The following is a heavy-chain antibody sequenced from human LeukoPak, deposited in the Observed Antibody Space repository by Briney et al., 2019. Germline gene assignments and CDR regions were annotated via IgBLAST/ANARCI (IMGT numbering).Heavy chain of an antibody. J-gene: IGHJ6*03. CDR1: GYTFTSYT. Sequence: ASVKVSCKASGYTFTSYTIRWVRQAPGQGLEWISGDNDNTNYAQKFQGRVTMTTDTSTSTAYMELRSLRSDDTAVYYCARFKLPSYYFYMDVWGKGTTVTVSS. V-gene: IGHV1-18*01. CDR3: ARFKLPSYYFYMDV. CDR2: SGDNDNT. D-gene: IGHD3-10*01.